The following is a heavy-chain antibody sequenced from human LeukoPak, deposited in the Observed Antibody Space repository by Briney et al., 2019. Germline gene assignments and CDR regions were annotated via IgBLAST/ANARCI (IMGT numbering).Heavy chain of an antibody. CDR1: GGSISSGSYD. D-gene: IGHD3-10*01. J-gene: IGHJ4*02. V-gene: IGHV4-61*09. Sequence: SETLSLTCTVSGGSISSGSYDWYWIRQPAGKGLEWIGHIYTSKSMNYNPSLKSRVTISVDTSKNQFSLKLTSVTAADTAVYYCTKGRGIWGQGTLVTVSS. CDR2: IYTSKSM. CDR3: TKGRGI.